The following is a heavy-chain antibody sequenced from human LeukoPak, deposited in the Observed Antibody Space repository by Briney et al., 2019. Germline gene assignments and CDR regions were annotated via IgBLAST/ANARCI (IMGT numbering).Heavy chain of an antibody. V-gene: IGHV3-23*01. J-gene: IGHJ6*03. CDR3: ARNQDSSWYYYYMDV. CDR1: GFTFNNYA. D-gene: IGHD6-13*01. CDR2: ITGSGGST. Sequence: GGSLRLSCAASGFTFNNYAMSWVRQAPGKGLEWVSTITGSGGSTYSADSVKGRLTISRDNSKNTLYLQMNSLRADNTALYYCARNQDSSWYYYYMDVWGKGTTVTVSS.